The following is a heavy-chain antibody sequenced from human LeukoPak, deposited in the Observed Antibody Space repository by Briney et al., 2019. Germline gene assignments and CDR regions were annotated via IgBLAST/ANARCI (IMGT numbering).Heavy chain of an antibody. Sequence: GESLKISCKGSGYSFTTYWIGWVRQMPGKGLEWMGIIYPGDSDTRYRPSFQGQVTISVDKSISTAYLQRSSLKASDTGMYYCARRRYGDYNDWFDSWGQGTPVTVSS. CDR3: ARRRYGDYNDWFDS. CDR2: IYPGDSDT. J-gene: IGHJ5*01. V-gene: IGHV5-51*01. CDR1: GYSFTTYW. D-gene: IGHD4-17*01.